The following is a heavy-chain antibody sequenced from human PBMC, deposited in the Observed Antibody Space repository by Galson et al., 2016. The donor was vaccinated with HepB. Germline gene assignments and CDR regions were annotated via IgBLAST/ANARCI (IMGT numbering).Heavy chain of an antibody. J-gene: IGHJ6*02. CDR2: INPSGGST. CDR3: ARDWESDRPVTLYAQYYYYGMDV. D-gene: IGHD2-8*01. CDR1: GYTFTNYY. Sequence: SVKVSCKASGYTFTNYYVHWVRQAPGQGLEWMGIINPSGGSTNYAQKFQGRVTMTRDTSTRTVYMELSSLRSEDSAVYYCARDWESDRPVTLYAQYYYYGMDVWGQGTTVTVSS. V-gene: IGHV1-46*01.